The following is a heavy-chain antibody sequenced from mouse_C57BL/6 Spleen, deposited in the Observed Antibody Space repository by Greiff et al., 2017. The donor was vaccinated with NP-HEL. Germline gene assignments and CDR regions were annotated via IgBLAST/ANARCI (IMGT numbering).Heavy chain of an antibody. Sequence: EVQLQQSGTVLARPGASVKMSCKTSGYTFTSYWMHWVKQRPGQGLEWIGAIYPGNSDTSYNQKFKGKAKLTAVTSASTAYMELSSLTNEDSAVYYCTRRDYGSSYYAMDYWGQGTSVTVSS. V-gene: IGHV1-5*01. CDR3: TRRDYGSSYYAMDY. CDR2: IYPGNSDT. CDR1: GYTFTSYW. J-gene: IGHJ4*01. D-gene: IGHD1-1*01.